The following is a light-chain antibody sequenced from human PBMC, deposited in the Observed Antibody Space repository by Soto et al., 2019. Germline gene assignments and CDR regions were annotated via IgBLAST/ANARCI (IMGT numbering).Light chain of an antibody. CDR3: QSYDSSLSGSYV. Sequence: QSVLTQPPSVSGAPGQRVTISCTGSSSNIGAGYDVHWYQQLPGTAPKVLIYDNNNRPSGVPDRISGSKSGTSAPLAITGLQAEDEADYYCQSYDSSLSGSYVFGTGTKSPS. CDR2: DNN. CDR1: SSNIGAGYD. V-gene: IGLV1-40*01. J-gene: IGLJ1*01.